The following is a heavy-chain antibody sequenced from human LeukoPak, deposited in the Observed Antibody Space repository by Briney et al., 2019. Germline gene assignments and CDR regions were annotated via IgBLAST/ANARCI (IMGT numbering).Heavy chain of an antibody. V-gene: IGHV4-39*07. CDR2: IYYSGST. D-gene: IGHD2-21*01. CDR3: ARGGIPDY. Sequence: SETLSLTCTVSGGSISSSSYYWGWIRQPPGKGLEWIGSIYYSGSTYYNPSLKSRVTISVDTSKNQFSLKLSSVTAADTAVYYCARGGIPDYWGQGILVTVSS. J-gene: IGHJ4*02. CDR1: GGSISSSSYY.